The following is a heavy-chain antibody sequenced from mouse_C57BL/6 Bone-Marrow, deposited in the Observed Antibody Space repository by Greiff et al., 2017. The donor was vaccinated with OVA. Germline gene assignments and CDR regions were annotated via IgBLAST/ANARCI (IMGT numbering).Heavy chain of an antibody. V-gene: IGHV14-4*01. CDR1: GFNIKDDY. Sequence: VQLQQSGAELVRPGASVKLSCTASGFNIKDDYMHWVKQRPEQGLEWIGWIDPENGDTEYASKFQGKATITADTSSNTAYLQLSSLTSEDTAVYYGTFYYYGSSPLSFDYWGQGTTLTVSS. CDR3: TFYYYGSSPLSFDY. CDR2: IDPENGDT. D-gene: IGHD1-1*01. J-gene: IGHJ2*01.